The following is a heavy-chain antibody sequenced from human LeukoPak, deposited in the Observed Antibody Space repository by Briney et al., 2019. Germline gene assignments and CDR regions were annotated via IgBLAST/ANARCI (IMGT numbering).Heavy chain of an antibody. CDR2: ISSSSSYI. CDR3: ARWGGRIALTPSLVDY. D-gene: IGHD6-13*01. CDR1: GFTFSSYS. Sequence: GGSLRLSCAAYGFTFSSYSMNWVRQAPGKGLEWISSISSSSSYIYYADSVKGRFTISRDNAKNSLYLQMNSLRAEDTAVYYCARWGGRIALTPSLVDYWGQGTLVTVSS. J-gene: IGHJ4*02. V-gene: IGHV3-21*01.